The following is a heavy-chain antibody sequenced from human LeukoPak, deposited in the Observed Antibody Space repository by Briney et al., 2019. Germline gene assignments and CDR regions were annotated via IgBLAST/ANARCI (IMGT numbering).Heavy chain of an antibody. CDR1: GGSISSSNW. J-gene: IGHJ5*02. CDR3: ARLVFGSGSYANLYLFDP. CDR2: TYHSGST. V-gene: IGHV4-4*02. Sequence: SGTLSLTCAASGGSISSSNWWSWVRQPPGKGLEWVGETYHSGSTNYNPSLKSRVTISVDKSKNQFSLKLSSVTAADTGVYYCARLVFGSGSYANLYLFDPWGQGTLVTVSS. D-gene: IGHD3-10*01.